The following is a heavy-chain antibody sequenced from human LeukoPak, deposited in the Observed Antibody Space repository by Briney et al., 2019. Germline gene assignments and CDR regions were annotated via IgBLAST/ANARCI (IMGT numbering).Heavy chain of an antibody. Sequence: GGSLRLSCAASGFTFSSYSMNWVRQAPGKGLEWVSYISSSSSTIYYADSVKGRFTISRDNSKNTLYLQMNSLRAEDTAVYYCAKGLVSRYCGGDCYGYYMDVWGKGTTVTVSS. J-gene: IGHJ6*03. D-gene: IGHD2-21*02. CDR1: GFTFSSYS. CDR2: ISSSSSTI. V-gene: IGHV3-48*01. CDR3: AKGLVSRYCGGDCYGYYMDV.